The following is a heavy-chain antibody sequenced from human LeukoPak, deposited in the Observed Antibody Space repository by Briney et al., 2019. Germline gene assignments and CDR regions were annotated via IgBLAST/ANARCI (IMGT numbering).Heavy chain of an antibody. CDR1: GFTFSSYA. Sequence: GGSLRLSYAASGFTFSSYAMSWVRQAPGKGLEWVSAISGSGGSTYYADSVKGRFAISRDNSKNTLYLQMNSLRAEDTAVYYCAKAPTGGSYLGDYWGQGTLVTVSS. D-gene: IGHD1-26*01. CDR2: ISGSGGST. CDR3: AKAPTGGSYLGDY. V-gene: IGHV3-23*01. J-gene: IGHJ4*02.